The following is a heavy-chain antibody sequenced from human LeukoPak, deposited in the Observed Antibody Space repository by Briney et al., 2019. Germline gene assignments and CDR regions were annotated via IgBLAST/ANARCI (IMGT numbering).Heavy chain of an antibody. J-gene: IGHJ6*03. CDR3: ARQSVGATAYYYYYMDV. Sequence: SETLSLTCTVSGGSISSSSDYWGWIRQPPGKGLEWIGSIYYSGSTYYNPSLKSRVTVSVDTSKNQFSLKLSSVTAADTAVYYCARQSVGATAYYYYYMDVWGKGTTVTVSS. V-gene: IGHV4-39*01. D-gene: IGHD1-26*01. CDR1: GGSISSSSDY. CDR2: IYYSGST.